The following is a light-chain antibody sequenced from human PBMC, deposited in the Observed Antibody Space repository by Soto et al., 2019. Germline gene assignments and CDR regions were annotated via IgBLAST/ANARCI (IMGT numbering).Light chain of an antibody. CDR3: QQYNGYSRT. CDR1: QSISSL. J-gene: IGKJ1*01. Sequence: DVHLTQSPSTLSASVGDRVTITCRASQSISSLLAWYQQKPGKAPYLLISDVSSLERGVPSRFSGSGSGTEFTLTISSMQPDDFATFYCQQYNGYSRTFGQGTKV. V-gene: IGKV1-5*01. CDR2: DVS.